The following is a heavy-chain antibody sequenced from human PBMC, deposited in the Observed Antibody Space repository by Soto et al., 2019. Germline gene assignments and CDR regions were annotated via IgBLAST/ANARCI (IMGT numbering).Heavy chain of an antibody. V-gene: IGHV3-9*01. CDR1: GFACDDYA. D-gene: IGHD2-2*01. Sequence: RLSCAASGFACDDYAMHWVRQAPGKGLEWVSGISFDSGSIGYADSVRGRFTISRDDARNSLYLHMNSLRAEDTALYYCVKDIEENQLLYDGFDIWGQGTMVTVSS. J-gene: IGHJ3*02. CDR3: VKDIEENQLLYDGFDI. CDR2: ISFDSGSI.